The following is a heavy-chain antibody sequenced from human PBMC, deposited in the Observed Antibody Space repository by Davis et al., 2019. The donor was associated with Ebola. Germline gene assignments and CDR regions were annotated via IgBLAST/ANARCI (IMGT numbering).Heavy chain of an antibody. V-gene: IGHV4-59*01. J-gene: IGHJ5*02. CDR1: GGSISSYY. CDR3: ATVGYDFWSGQYNWFDP. CDR2: IYYSGST. Sequence: SETLSLTCTVSGGSISSYYWSWIRQPPGKGLEWIGYIYYSGSTNYYPSLKSRVTISVDTSKNQFSLKLSSVTAADTAVYYCATVGYDFWSGQYNWFDPWGQGTLVTVSS. D-gene: IGHD3-3*01.